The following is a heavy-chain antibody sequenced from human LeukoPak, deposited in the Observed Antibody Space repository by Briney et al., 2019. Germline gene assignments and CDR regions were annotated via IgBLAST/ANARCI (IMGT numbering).Heavy chain of an antibody. CDR1: GFTFSRYA. CDR3: ARDRVGATDYFDY. CDR2: ISYDGSNK. Sequence: GGSLSLSWAASGFTFSRYAMHWVRQAPGKGLEWVGVISYDGSNKYYADSVKGRLTISRDNSKNTLYMQMTSLRAEDTAVYYCARDRVGATDYFDYWGQGTLVTVSS. J-gene: IGHJ4*02. D-gene: IGHD1-26*01. V-gene: IGHV3-30-3*01.